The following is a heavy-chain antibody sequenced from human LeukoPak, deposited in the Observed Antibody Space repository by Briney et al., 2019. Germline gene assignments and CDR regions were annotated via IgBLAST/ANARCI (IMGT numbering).Heavy chain of an antibody. CDR1: GGSISSSSYY. J-gene: IGHJ5*02. D-gene: IGHD3-16*01. V-gene: IGHV4-39*01. CDR3: AGGRRRDWFDP. CDR2: ICYSGST. Sequence: SETLSLTCTVSGGSISSSSYYWGWIRQPPGKGLEWIGSICYSGSTYYNPSLKSRVTISVDTSKNQFSLKLSSVTAADTAVYYCAGGRRRDWFDPWGQGTLVTVSS.